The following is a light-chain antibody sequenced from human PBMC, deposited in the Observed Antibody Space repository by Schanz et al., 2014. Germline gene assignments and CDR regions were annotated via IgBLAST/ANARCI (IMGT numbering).Light chain of an antibody. CDR3: QQYYTGRT. CDR1: QSVLYSSNNKNY. J-gene: IGKJ1*01. V-gene: IGKV4-1*01. CDR2: WAS. Sequence: DIVMTQSPDSLAVSLGERATIDCKSSQSVLYSSNNKNYLAWYQQKPGQPPKLLIYWASTRESGVPDRFSGSGSGTDFTLTISSLQVEDVAVYYCQQYYTGRTFGQGTKVEIK.